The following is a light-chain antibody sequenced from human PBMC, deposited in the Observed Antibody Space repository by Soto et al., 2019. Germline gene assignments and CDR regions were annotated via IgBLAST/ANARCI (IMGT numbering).Light chain of an antibody. J-gene: IGLJ1*01. CDR1: SSDVGGYSY. Sequence: QSALTQPASLSGSPGQSITISCTGTSSDVGGYSYVSWFQQHPGKAPKLVIYEVSNRPSGVSNRFSGSKYGNTASLFISGLQAEDEADYYCSSYTSSSTLVFGNGTKVT. CDR3: SSYTSSSTLV. CDR2: EVS. V-gene: IGLV2-14*01.